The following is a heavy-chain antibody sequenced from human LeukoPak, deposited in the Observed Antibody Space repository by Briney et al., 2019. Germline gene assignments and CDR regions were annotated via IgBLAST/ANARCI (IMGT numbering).Heavy chain of an antibody. D-gene: IGHD3-10*01. CDR1: GGSISRYY. J-gene: IGHJ4*02. CDR2: IYYSGST. CDR3: ARTLEGLWIVDY. V-gene: IGHV4-59*01. Sequence: SETLSLTCTVSGGSISRYYWSWIRQPPGKGLEWIGYIYYSGSTNYNPSLKSRVTISVDTSKYQFSLKLRYVTAADTAVYYCARTLEGLWIVDYWGQGTLVTVSS.